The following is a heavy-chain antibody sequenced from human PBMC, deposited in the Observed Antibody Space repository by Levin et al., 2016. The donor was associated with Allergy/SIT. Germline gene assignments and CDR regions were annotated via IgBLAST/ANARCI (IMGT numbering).Heavy chain of an antibody. D-gene: IGHD3-10*01. Sequence: KVSCKGSGYSFTSYWISWVRQMPGKGLEWMGRIDPSDSHTNYSPSFQGHVTMSADKSISTAYLQWSSLKASDTAMYYCARLSEPTKITMLRGDIMGNWFDPWGQGTLVTVSS. V-gene: IGHV5-10-1*01. CDR2: IDPSDSHT. CDR1: GYSFTSYW. CDR3: ARLSEPTKITMLRGDIMGNWFDP. J-gene: IGHJ5*02.